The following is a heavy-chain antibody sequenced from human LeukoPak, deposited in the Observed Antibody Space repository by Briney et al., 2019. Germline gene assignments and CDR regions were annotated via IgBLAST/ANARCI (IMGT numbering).Heavy chain of an antibody. CDR2: ISYDGSNK. CDR3: ARGSGSFSGGFDY. CDR1: GFTFSSYA. J-gene: IGHJ4*02. D-gene: IGHD1-26*01. Sequence: PGRSLRLSCAASGFTFSSYAMHWVRQAPGKGLEWVAVISYDGSNKYYADSVKGRFTISRDNSKNTLYLQMNSLRAEDTAVYYCARGSGSFSGGFDYWGQGTLVTVSS. V-gene: IGHV3-30-3*01.